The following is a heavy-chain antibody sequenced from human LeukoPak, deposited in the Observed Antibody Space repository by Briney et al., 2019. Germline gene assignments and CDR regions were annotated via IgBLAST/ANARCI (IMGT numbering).Heavy chain of an antibody. Sequence: GESLKISCKGSGYCFTSYWIGWGRRMPGKGVEWRGIIYPGDSNTRYSPSFQGQVTTSADRSISTAYLQWSSLQASDTAMFYCATHVRYCSGGSCHSHFDYWGQGTLVTVSS. D-gene: IGHD2-15*01. CDR1: GYCFTSYW. J-gene: IGHJ4*02. CDR3: ATHVRYCSGGSCHSHFDY. CDR2: IYPGDSNT. V-gene: IGHV5-51*01.